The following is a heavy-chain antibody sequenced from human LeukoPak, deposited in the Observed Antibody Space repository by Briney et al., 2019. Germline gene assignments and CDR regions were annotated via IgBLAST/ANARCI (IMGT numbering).Heavy chain of an antibody. CDR1: GFTFSSYA. CDR3: ARDPPHGMDV. Sequence: PGGSLSLSCTASGFTFSSYAMSWVRQAPGKGLEWVSAISGGGGSAYYADSVKGRFTISRDNAKNSLYLQMNSLRAEDTAVYYCARDPPHGMDVWGQGTTVTVSS. CDR2: ISGGGGSA. J-gene: IGHJ6*02. V-gene: IGHV3-23*01.